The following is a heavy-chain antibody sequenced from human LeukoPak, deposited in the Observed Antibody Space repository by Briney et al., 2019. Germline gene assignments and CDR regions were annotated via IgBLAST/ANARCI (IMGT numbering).Heavy chain of an antibody. D-gene: IGHD6-13*01. CDR1: GGSTSSYY. CDR2: IYYSGST. Sequence: SETLSLTCTVSGGSTSSYYWSWIRQPPGKGLEWIGYIYYSGSTNYNPSLKSRVTISVDTSKNQFSLKLSSVTAADTAVYYCAVSSWYNWFDPWGQGTLVTVSS. V-gene: IGHV4-59*01. CDR3: AVSSWYNWFDP. J-gene: IGHJ5*02.